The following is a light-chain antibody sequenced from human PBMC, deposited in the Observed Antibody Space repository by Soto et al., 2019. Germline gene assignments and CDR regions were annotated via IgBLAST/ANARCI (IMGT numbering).Light chain of an antibody. J-gene: IGKJ4*01. V-gene: IGKV3-20*01. CDR3: QHYGSSPLT. CDR1: QSVSSSY. Sequence: EIVLTQSPGTLSLSPGERATLSCRASQSVSSSYLGWYQQKPGQAPRLLIYGASNRATGIPDRFSGIGSGTDFTLTISRLEPEDFAVYYCQHYGSSPLTFGEGTMVEIK. CDR2: GAS.